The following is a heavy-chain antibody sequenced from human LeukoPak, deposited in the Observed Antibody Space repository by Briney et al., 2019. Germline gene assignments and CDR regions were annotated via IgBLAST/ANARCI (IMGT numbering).Heavy chain of an antibody. V-gene: IGHV3-66*01. CDR3: AREDAGGTYSFDY. Sequence: GGSLRLSCAVSGFTVSSNFMSWVRQAPGKGPEWVSVIYTSGITYYADSVRGRFTISRDNSKNTLYLQMDSLTAEDTAVYYCAREDAGGTYSFDYWGQGTLVTLSS. J-gene: IGHJ4*02. CDR2: IYTSGIT. CDR1: GFTVSSNF. D-gene: IGHD1-26*01.